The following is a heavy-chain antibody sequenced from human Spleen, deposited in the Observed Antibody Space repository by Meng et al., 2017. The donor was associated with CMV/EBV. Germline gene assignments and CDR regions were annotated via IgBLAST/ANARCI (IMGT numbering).Heavy chain of an antibody. CDR2: TYYRSKWYN. J-gene: IGHJ4*02. D-gene: IGHD2-2*01. V-gene: IGHV6-1*01. Sequence: SETLSLTCAISGDSVSSNSAAWNWIRQSPSRGLEWLGRTYYRSKWYNDYAVSVKSRITINPDTSKNQFSLQLNSVTPEDTAVYYCARGAYCSSTSCWRGGVDYWGQGTLVTVSS. CDR3: ARGAYCSSTSCWRGGVDY. CDR1: GDSVSSNSAA.